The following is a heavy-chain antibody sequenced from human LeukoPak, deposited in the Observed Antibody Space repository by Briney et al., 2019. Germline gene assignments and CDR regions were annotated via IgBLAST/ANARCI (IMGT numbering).Heavy chain of an antibody. CDR1: GFTFDDYA. Sequence: GGSLRLSCAASGFTFDDYAMHWVRQAPGKGLEWVSGISWNSGSIGYADSVKGRFTISRDNAKNSLYLQMNSLRAEDTALYYCGKDMSPGGLDNWGQGTLVTVSS. CDR2: ISWNSGSI. CDR3: GKDMSPGGLDN. V-gene: IGHV3-9*01. D-gene: IGHD3-10*01. J-gene: IGHJ4*02.